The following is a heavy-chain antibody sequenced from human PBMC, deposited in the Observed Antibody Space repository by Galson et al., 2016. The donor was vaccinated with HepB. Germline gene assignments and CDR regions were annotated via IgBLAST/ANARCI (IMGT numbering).Heavy chain of an antibody. Sequence: SLRLSCAVAGFSVGKNNMIWVRQAPGKGLEWVSVIYGGDRTQYADSVKGRFIISRDKSNNSLSLLMNNVRVDDTAVYYCATRFCRAGSCYSGVLDSWGQGIRVTVSS. V-gene: IGHV3-53*01. CDR2: IYGGDRT. D-gene: IGHD2-15*01. CDR1: GFSVGKNN. J-gene: IGHJ4*02. CDR3: ATRFCRAGSCYSGVLDS.